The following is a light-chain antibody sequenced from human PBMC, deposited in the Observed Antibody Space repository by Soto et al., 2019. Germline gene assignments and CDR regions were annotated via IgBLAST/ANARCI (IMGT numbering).Light chain of an antibody. CDR3: QQYYTYPWT. J-gene: IGKJ1*01. CDR1: QSITIW. Sequence: DIQMTQSPSTLSASVGDRVTITCRASQSITIWLAWYQHKPGKVPKLMIYDASSLESGVPSRFSGSGSGTEFTLTISGLQPDDLGTYYCQQYYTYPWTFGQGTKVAIK. CDR2: DAS. V-gene: IGKV1-5*01.